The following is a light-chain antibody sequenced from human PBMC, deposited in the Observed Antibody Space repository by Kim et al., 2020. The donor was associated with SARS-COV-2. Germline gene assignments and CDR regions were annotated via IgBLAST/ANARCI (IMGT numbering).Light chain of an antibody. J-gene: IGLJ2*01. CDR3: QAWDSGTVV. CDR1: KLGDKY. Sequence: SYELTQPPSVSVSPGRTASITCSGNKLGDKYVCWYQQRPGQSHVVVIYQDNKRPSGIPERFSASNSGNTATLTISGTQAMDEADYYCQAWDSGTVVFGGGTQLTVL. CDR2: QDN. V-gene: IGLV3-1*01.